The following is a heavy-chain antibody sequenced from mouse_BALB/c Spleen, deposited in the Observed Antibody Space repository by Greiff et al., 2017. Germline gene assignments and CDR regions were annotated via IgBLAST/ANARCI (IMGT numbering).Heavy chain of an antibody. CDR1: GDSITSGY. CDR3: ARSSYGNYWFAY. D-gene: IGHD2-10*01. CDR2: ISYSGST. J-gene: IGHJ3*01. Sequence: DVHLVESGPSLVKPSQTLSLTCSVTGDSITSGYWNWIRKFPGNKLEYMGYISYSGSTYYNPSLKSRISITRDTSKNQYYLQLNSVTTEDTATYYCARSSYGNYWFAYWGQGTLVTVSA. V-gene: IGHV3-8*02.